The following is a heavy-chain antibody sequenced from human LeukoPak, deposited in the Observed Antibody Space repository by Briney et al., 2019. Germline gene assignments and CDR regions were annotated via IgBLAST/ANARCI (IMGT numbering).Heavy chain of an antibody. V-gene: IGHV3-7*01. CDR2: IKQDGSEK. Sequence: GGSLRLSCAASGFTFSSYWMSWVRQAPGKGLEWVANIKQDGSEKYYVDSVKGRFTISRDNAKNSLYLQMNSLRAEDTAVYYCATLEYSSSALPFDYWGQGILVTVSS. CDR3: ATLEYSSSALPFDY. D-gene: IGHD6-6*01. CDR1: GFTFSSYW. J-gene: IGHJ4*02.